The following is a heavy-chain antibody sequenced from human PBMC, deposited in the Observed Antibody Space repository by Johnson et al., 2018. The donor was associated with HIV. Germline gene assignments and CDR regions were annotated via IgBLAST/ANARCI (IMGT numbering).Heavy chain of an antibody. V-gene: IGHV3-20*04. CDR2: INWNGGST. CDR3: ASEAKHHVGANRVSSFDI. Sequence: VQLVESGGGLVQPGGSLRLSCAASGFTFDDYGMSWVRQTPGKGLEWVAGINWNGGSTGYAYSVKGRFTISRDNAKKSLCLQMNTLRAEDTALYYCASEAKHHVGANRVSSFDIWGQGTMVTVSA. J-gene: IGHJ3*02. CDR1: GFTFDDYG. D-gene: IGHD1-26*01.